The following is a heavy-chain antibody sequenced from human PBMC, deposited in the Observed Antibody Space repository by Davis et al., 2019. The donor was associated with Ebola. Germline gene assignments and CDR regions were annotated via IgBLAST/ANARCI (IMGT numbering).Heavy chain of an antibody. CDR2: TYYDSRWYN. D-gene: IGHD5-12*01. J-gene: IGHJ4*02. V-gene: IGHV6-1*01. Sequence: HSQTLSLTCAISGDSVSSGGWNWIRQSPSRGLEWLGRTYYDSRWYNDYAVSVKSRITINPDTSKNQFSLQLNSVTPEDTAVYYCARGWLRSAFDYWGQGTPVIVSS. CDR3: ARGWLRSAFDY. CDR1: GDSVSSGG.